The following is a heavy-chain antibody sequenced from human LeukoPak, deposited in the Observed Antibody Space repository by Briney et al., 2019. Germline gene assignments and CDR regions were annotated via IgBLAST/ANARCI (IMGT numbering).Heavy chain of an antibody. CDR1: GGTFSSYA. V-gene: IGHV1-69*05. D-gene: IGHD2-2*01. Sequence: GASVKVSCKASGGTFSSYANSWVRQAPGQGLEWMGGIIPIFGTANYAQKFQGRVTITTDESTSTAYMELSSLRSEDTAVYYCARWGYCSSTSCYQGGNWFDPWGQGTLVTVSS. J-gene: IGHJ5*02. CDR2: IIPIFGTA. CDR3: ARWGYCSSTSCYQGGNWFDP.